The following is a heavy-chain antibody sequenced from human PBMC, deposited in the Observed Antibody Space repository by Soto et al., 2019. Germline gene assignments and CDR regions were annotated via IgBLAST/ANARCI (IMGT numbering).Heavy chain of an antibody. D-gene: IGHD3-22*01. CDR1: GFTFSSYS. CDR2: ISSSSSYI. J-gene: IGHJ3*02. CDR3: ARDAYDSSGYQTAFYI. V-gene: IGHV3-21*01. Sequence: GGSLRLSCAASGFTFSSYSMNWVRQAPGKGLEWVSSISSSSSYIYYADSVKGRFTISRDNAKNSLYLQMNSLRAEDTAVYYCARDAYDSSGYQTAFYICGQGTMVTVSS.